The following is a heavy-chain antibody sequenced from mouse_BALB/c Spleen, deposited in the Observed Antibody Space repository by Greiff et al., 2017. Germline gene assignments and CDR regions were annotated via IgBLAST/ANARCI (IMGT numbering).Heavy chain of an antibody. CDR2: ISSGGGST. CDR3: ARQGGALAMDY. CDR1: GFAFSSYD. V-gene: IGHV5-12-1*01. Sequence: EVKLVESGGGLVKPGGSLKLSCAASGFAFSSYDMSWVRQTPEKRLEWVAYISSGGGSTYYPDTVKGRFTISRDNAKNTLYLQMSSLKSEDTAMYYCARQGGALAMDYWGQGTSVTVSS. J-gene: IGHJ4*01.